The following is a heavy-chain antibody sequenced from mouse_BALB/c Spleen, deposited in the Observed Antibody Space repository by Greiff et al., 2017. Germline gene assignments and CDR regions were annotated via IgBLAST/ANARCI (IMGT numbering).Heavy chain of an antibody. Sequence: DAKLVESGGGLVQPGGSLRLSCATSGFTFTDYYMSWVRQPPGKALVWLGFIRNKANGYTTEYSASVKGRFTISRDNSQSILYLQMNTLRAEDSATYYCARYISYYGRGAMDYWGQGTSVTVSS. V-gene: IGHV7-3*02. D-gene: IGHD1-1*01. CDR3: ARYISYYGRGAMDY. CDR2: IRNKANGYTT. J-gene: IGHJ4*01. CDR1: GFTFTDYY.